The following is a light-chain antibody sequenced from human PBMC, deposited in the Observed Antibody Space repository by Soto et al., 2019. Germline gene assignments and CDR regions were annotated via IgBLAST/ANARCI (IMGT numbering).Light chain of an antibody. Sequence: EIVLTQSPGTLSLSPGERATLSCRASQSVSSSYLAWYQQKPGQAPRLLIYGASSRATGIPDRFSGSGSGTDFPLTISRLEPEDFALYYCQQYGSSLLYTFGQGTKLEIK. V-gene: IGKV3-20*01. CDR1: QSVSSSY. J-gene: IGKJ2*01. CDR2: GAS. CDR3: QQYGSSLLYT.